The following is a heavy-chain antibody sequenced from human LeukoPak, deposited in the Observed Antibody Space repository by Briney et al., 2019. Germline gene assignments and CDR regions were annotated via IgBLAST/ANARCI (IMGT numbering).Heavy chain of an antibody. CDR1: GGSFSGYY. D-gene: IGHD1-26*01. Sequence: SETLSLTCAVYGGSFSGYYWSWIRQPPRKGLEWIGEINHSGSTNYNPSLKSRVTISEDTSKNQFSLKLSSVTAADTAVYYCARGRGGATTPNWFDPWGQGTLVTVSS. J-gene: IGHJ5*02. V-gene: IGHV4-34*01. CDR2: INHSGST. CDR3: ARGRGGATTPNWFDP.